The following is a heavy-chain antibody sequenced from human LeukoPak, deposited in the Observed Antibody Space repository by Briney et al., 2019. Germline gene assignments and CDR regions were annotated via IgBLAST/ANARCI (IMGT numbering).Heavy chain of an antibody. CDR3: ARGLFGYSSGWYSHYYYGMDV. D-gene: IGHD6-19*01. V-gene: IGHV1-2*02. CDR1: GYTFTGYY. CDR2: INPNSGGT. Sequence: GASVKVSCKASGYTFTGYYMHWVRQAPGQGLEWMGWINPNSGGTNYAQKFQGRVTMTRDTSISTAYMELSRLRSDDTAVYYCARGLFGYSSGWYSHYYYGMDVWGQGTTVTVSS. J-gene: IGHJ6*02.